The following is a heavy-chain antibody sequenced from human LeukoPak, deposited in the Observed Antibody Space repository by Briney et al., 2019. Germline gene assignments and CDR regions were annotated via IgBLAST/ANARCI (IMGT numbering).Heavy chain of an antibody. CDR1: GFTFSSYG. D-gene: IGHD5-12*01. CDR2: IRYDGSNK. CDR3: GKDEIVATTTGDAFDI. J-gene: IGHJ3*02. Sequence: GETMRLSCAASGFTFSSYGMHWVRQAPGKGLEWVAFIRYDGSNKYYADSVKGRFTISRDKSKNTLYLQVNSLRAEDTAVYYCGKDEIVATTTGDAFDIWGQGTMVTVSS. V-gene: IGHV3-30*02.